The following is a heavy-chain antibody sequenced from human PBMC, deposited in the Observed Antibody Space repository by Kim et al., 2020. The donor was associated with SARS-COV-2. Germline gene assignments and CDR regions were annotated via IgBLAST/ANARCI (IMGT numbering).Heavy chain of an antibody. CDR3: ARVVRDYGDPQPYYFDY. V-gene: IGHV4-61*01. J-gene: IGHJ4*02. D-gene: IGHD4-17*01. CDR2: IYYSGST. Sequence: SETLSLTCTVSGGSVSSGSYYWSWIRQPPGKGLEWIGYIYYSGSTNYNPSLKSRVTISVDTSKNQFSLKLSSVTAADTAVYYCARVVRDYGDPQPYYFDYWGQGTLVTVSS. CDR1: GGSVSSGSYY.